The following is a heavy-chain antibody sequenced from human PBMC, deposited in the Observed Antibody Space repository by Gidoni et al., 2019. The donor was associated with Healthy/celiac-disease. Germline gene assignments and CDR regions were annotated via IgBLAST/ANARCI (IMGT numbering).Heavy chain of an antibody. D-gene: IGHD5-18*01. CDR1: GFTFSSYA. J-gene: IGHJ4*02. CDR2: ISYDGSNK. V-gene: IGHV3-30*04. CDR3: AREGYSYGDFDY. Sequence: QVQPVESGGGVVQPGRSLRLSCAASGFTFSSYAMPWVRQAPGKGLEWVAVISYDGSNKYYADAVKGRFTISRDNSKNTLYLQMNSLRAEDTAVYYCAREGYSYGDFDYWGQGTLVTVSS.